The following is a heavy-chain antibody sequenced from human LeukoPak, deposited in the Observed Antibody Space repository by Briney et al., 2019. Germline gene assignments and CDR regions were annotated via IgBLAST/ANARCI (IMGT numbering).Heavy chain of an antibody. CDR1: GFTFSNSG. J-gene: IGHJ3*02. CDR3: AREVYSSSRPADAFDI. V-gene: IGHV3-7*01. CDR2: IMQDGSEK. D-gene: IGHD6-13*01. Sequence: GGSLRLSCAASGFTFSNSGMNWVRQAPGKGLEWVANIMQDGSEKNYVDSVRGRFTISRDNAKNSVYLQMNSLRVEDTAVYYCAREVYSSSRPADAFDIWGQGTILTVSS.